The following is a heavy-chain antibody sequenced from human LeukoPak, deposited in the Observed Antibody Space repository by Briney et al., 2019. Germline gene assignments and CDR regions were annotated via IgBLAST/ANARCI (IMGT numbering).Heavy chain of an antibody. CDR3: IRGAGAERESKVTPFDP. D-gene: IGHD1-26*01. CDR1: GFTVSSNY. CDR2: IYSGGST. Sequence: PGGSLRLSCAASGFTVSSNYMSWVRQAPGKGLEWVSVIYSGGSTYYADSVKGRFTISRDNSKNTLYLQMNSLRAEDTAVYYCIRGAGAERESKVTPFDPWGRGTLVTVSS. V-gene: IGHV3-66*01. J-gene: IGHJ5*02.